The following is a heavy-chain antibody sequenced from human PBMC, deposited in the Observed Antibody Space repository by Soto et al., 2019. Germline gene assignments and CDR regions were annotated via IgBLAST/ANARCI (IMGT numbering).Heavy chain of an antibody. D-gene: IGHD5-18*01. CDR1: GGSISSGGYY. V-gene: IGHV4-31*03. CDR2: IYYSGST. J-gene: IGHJ5*02. Sequence: QVQLQESGPGLVKPSQTLSLTCTVSGGSISSGGYYWSWIRQHPGKGLEWIGYIYYSGSTYYNPYLKSRLTTSVDTSKNQFSRKLSSVTAADTAVYYCARGYNPGWFAPWGQGTLVTVSS. CDR3: ARGYNPGWFAP.